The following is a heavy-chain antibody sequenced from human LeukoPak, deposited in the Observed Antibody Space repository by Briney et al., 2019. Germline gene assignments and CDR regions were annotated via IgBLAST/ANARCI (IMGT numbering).Heavy chain of an antibody. D-gene: IGHD4-17*01. CDR1: GSTFSSYA. Sequence: PGGSLRLSCAASGSTFSSYAMHWVRQAPGKGLEWVAVISYDGSNKYYADSVKGRFTISRDNSKNTLYLQMNSLRAEDTAVYYCASAMTTVTPDFDYWGQGTLVTVSS. J-gene: IGHJ4*02. CDR3: ASAMTTVTPDFDY. CDR2: ISYDGSNK. V-gene: IGHV3-30-3*01.